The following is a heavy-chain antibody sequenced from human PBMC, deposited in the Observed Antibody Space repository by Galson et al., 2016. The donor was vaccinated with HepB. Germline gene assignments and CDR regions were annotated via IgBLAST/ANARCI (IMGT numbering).Heavy chain of an antibody. Sequence: SLRLSCAASGFTFSGYWMIWVRQAPGKGLEWVANIKQDGSEKNYVDSVKGRFTISRDNAKNLVYLQMNSLRAEDTAMYYCASAPAATESDYWGQGTLVTVSP. D-gene: IGHD6-25*01. J-gene: IGHJ4*02. V-gene: IGHV3-7*01. CDR3: ASAPAATESDY. CDR2: IKQDGSEK. CDR1: GFTFSGYW.